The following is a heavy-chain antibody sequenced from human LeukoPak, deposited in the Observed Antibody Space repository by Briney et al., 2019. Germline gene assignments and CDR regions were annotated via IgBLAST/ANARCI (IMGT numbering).Heavy chain of an antibody. CDR2: IWYDGSNK. D-gene: IGHD4-17*01. V-gene: IGHV3-33*01. Sequence: PRRSLRLSCAASGFTFSSYGMHWVRQAPGKGLEWVAVIWYDGSNKYYADSVKGRFTISRDNSKNTLYLQMNSLRAEDTAVYYCAREFLEKGQYGDYEYFQHWGQGTLVTVSS. CDR1: GFTFSSYG. CDR3: AREFLEKGQYGDYEYFQH. J-gene: IGHJ1*01.